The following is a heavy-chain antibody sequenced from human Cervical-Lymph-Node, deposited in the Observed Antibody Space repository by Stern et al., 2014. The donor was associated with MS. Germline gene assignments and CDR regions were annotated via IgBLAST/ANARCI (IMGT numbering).Heavy chain of an antibody. CDR1: GFSLSTSGMC. V-gene: IGHV2-70*01. D-gene: IGHD6-19*01. CDR3: ARIRGSSGWYSSDY. CDR2: IDWDDDK. Sequence: ESGPALVKPTQTLTLTCTFSGFSLSTSGMCVSWIRQPPGKALEWLALIDWDDDKYYITSLKTRLTISKDTSKNQVVLTMTNMDPVDTATYYCARIRGSSGWYSSDYWGQGTLVTVSS. J-gene: IGHJ4*02.